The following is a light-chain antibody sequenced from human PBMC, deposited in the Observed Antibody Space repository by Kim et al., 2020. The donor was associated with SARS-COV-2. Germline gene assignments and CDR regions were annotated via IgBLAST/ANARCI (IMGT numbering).Light chain of an antibody. CDR1: SLRSYY. CDR2: GKN. V-gene: IGLV3-19*01. Sequence: SSELTQDPAVSVALGQTVRITCQGDSLRSYYATWYQQKPGQPPILLIYGKNNRPSGIPDRFSGSSSGNTASLTITGTQAGDEADYYCNSRDTNDIVLFGGGTQLTVL. CDR3: NSRDTNDIVL. J-gene: IGLJ2*01.